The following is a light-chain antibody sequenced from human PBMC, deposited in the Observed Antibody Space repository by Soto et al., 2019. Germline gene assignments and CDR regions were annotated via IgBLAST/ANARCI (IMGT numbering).Light chain of an antibody. CDR2: DVS. J-gene: IGKJ1*01. V-gene: IGKV1-5*01. CDR3: QHYNSYSEA. CDR1: QSIGDS. Sequence: DIQMTQSPSTLPAFVGDRVTITCRASQSIGDSLAWYQQKPGKAPYLLISDVSSLERGVPSRFSGSGSGTEFTLTISSLQPDDFATYYCQHYNSYSEAFGQGTKVDI.